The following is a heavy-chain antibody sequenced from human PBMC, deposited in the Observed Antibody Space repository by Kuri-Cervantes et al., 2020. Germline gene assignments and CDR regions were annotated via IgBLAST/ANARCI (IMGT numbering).Heavy chain of an antibody. D-gene: IGHD3-10*01. Sequence: LRLSCAVYGGSFSGYYWSWIRQPPGKGLEWIGYVYYSGSTYYNPSLKSRVTISVDTSKNQLFVKLSSVTAADTAVYYCARVGALDTFDIWGQGTMVTVSS. CDR1: GGSFSGYY. V-gene: IGHV4-30-4*08. CDR3: ARVGALDTFDI. J-gene: IGHJ3*02. CDR2: VYYSGST.